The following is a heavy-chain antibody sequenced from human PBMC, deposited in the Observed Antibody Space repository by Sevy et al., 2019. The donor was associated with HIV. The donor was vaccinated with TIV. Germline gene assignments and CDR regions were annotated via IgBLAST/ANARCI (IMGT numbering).Heavy chain of an antibody. CDR1: GGSFSGYY. CDR2: INHSGST. J-gene: IGHJ5*02. V-gene: IGHV4-34*01. CDR3: ARAPPVVVVPGAPSWFDP. D-gene: IGHD2-2*01. Sequence: SETLSLTCAVYGGSFSGYYWNWIRQTPGKGLEWIGEINHSGSTNYNPSLKSRVTISVDTSKNQFSLRLKPVTAADTAGYYCARAPPVVVVPGAPSWFDPWGQGTLVTISS.